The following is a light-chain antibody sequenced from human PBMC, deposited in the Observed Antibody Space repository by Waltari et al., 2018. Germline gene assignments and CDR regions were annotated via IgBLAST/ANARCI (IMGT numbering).Light chain of an antibody. CDR3: QQRRDWSRT. J-gene: IGKJ3*01. CDR1: PSVTSN. Sequence: EIVLTQSPATLSLSPGERATLSCRASPSVTSNLAWYQQNPGQAPRLLIYDASNRATGIPARFSGSGSGTDFTLTISSLEPEDFAVYYCQQRRDWSRTFGPGTKVEIK. V-gene: IGKV3-11*01. CDR2: DAS.